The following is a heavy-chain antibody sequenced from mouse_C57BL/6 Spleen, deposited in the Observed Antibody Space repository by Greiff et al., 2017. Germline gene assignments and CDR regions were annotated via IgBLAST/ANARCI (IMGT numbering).Heavy chain of an antibody. V-gene: IGHV1-50*01. D-gene: IGHD2-1*01. CDR1: GYTFTSYW. CDR2: IDPSDSYT. J-gene: IGHJ4*01. CDR3: ARSGYYGNNYYAMDY. Sequence: VQLQQPGAELVKPGASVKLSCKASGYTFTSYWMQWVKQRPGQGLEWIGEIDPSDSYTNYNQKFKGKATLTVDTSSSTAYMQLSSLTSEDSAVYYCARSGYYGNNYYAMDYWGQGTSVTVSS.